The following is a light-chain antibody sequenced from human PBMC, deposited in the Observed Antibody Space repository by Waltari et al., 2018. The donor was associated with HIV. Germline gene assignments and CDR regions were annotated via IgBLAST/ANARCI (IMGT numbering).Light chain of an antibody. V-gene: IGLV1-44*01. CDR3: AAWDDSLNGWV. CDR1: SSHIGSNT. CDR2: SNN. J-gene: IGLJ3*02. Sequence: QSVLTQPPSASGTPGQRVPIPRSRSSSHIGSNTVNWYQQLPGTAPKLLIYSNNQRPSGVPDRFSGSKSGTSASLAISGLQSEDEADYYCAAWDDSLNGWVFGGGTKLTVL.